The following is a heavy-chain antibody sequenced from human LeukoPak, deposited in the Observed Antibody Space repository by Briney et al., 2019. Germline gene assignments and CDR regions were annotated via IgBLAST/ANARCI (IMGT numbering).Heavy chain of an antibody. CDR3: AKDDILYYYDSSAFGAFGI. V-gene: IGHV3-30*18. CDR1: GCTFSSYG. D-gene: IGHD3-22*01. CDR2: ISYDGRSK. Sequence: GGSLRLSCAASGCTFSSYGMHWVRQAPGKGLEWVAVISYDGRSKYYADSVKGRFTISRDNSKNTLYLQMNSLRAEDTAVYYCAKDDILYYYDSSAFGAFGIWGQGTMVTVSS. J-gene: IGHJ3*02.